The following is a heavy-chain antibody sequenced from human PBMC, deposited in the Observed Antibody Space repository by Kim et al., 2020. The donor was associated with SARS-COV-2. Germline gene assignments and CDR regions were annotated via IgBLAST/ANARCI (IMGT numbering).Heavy chain of an antibody. D-gene: IGHD3-10*01. CDR3: ARHGRGILLWFGDPDY. CDR1: GGSISSYY. CDR2: IYYSGST. Sequence: SETLSLTCTVSGGSISSYYRSWIRQPPGKGLEWIGYIYYSGSTNYNPSLKSRVTISVDTSKNQFSLKLSSVTAADTAVYYCARHGRGILLWFGDPDYWGQGTLVTVSS. J-gene: IGHJ4*02. V-gene: IGHV4-59*08.